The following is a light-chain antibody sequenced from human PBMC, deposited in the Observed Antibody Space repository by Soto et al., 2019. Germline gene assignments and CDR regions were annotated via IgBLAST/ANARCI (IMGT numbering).Light chain of an antibody. CDR1: ESLLHDNGYNY. Sequence: IVMTQSPLSLPVTPGEPASIPCRSSESLLHDNGYNYLDWYLQKPGQSPQLLIYLGSNRASGVPDRFSGSGSGTDFTLKISRVEAEDVGVYYCMQDLQTPITFGQGTRLEIK. J-gene: IGKJ5*01. CDR3: MQDLQTPIT. CDR2: LGS. V-gene: IGKV2-28*01.